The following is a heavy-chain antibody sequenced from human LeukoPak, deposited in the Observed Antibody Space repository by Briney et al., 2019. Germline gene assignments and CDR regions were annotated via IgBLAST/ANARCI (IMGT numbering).Heavy chain of an antibody. D-gene: IGHD1-26*01. V-gene: IGHV3-23*01. Sequence: GGSLRLSCAASGFTFSSYAMSWARQAPGKGLEWVSVISGSGGSTSFADSVKGRFTISRDNSKNTLYLQMNSLRAEDTAVYYCAKDLEGNYYENYDAFDIWGQGTMVTVSS. J-gene: IGHJ3*02. CDR1: GFTFSSYA. CDR2: ISGSGGST. CDR3: AKDLEGNYYENYDAFDI.